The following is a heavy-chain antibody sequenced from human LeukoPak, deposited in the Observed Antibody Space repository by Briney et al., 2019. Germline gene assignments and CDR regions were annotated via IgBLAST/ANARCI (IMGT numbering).Heavy chain of an antibody. V-gene: IGHV4-38-2*01. J-gene: IGHJ5*02. CDR3: ARKKRFLDPFDL. Sequence: PSETLSLTCAVSDYSISSAYYWGWISQPPGKRLAWIGSIYHSGRTYCNPSLQSRVTISADTSKNQFSLKLTSVTAGDTAIYYCARKKRFLDPFDLWGQGTLVTVSS. D-gene: IGHD3-3*01. CDR1: DYSISSAYY. CDR2: IYHSGRT.